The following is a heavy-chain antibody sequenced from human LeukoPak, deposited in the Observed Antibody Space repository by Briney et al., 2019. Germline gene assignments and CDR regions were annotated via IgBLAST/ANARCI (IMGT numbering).Heavy chain of an antibody. Sequence: GGSLRLSCAASGYTFTSYGISWVRQAPGQGLEWMGWISAYNGNTNYAQKLQGRVTMTTDTSTSTAYMELRSLRSDDTAVYYCARVIRWGTDYFDYWGQGTLVTVSS. J-gene: IGHJ4*02. CDR2: ISAYNGNT. CDR3: ARVIRWGTDYFDY. CDR1: GYTFTSYG. D-gene: IGHD7-27*01. V-gene: IGHV1-18*01.